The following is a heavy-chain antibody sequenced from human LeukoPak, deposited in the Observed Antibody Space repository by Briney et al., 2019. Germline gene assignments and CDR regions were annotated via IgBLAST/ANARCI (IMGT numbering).Heavy chain of an antibody. D-gene: IGHD3-22*01. CDR3: ARYPVYRGGYYYGPLDY. Sequence: KYGESLKISCKGSGYSFTSYWIAWVRQLPGKGLEWMGIIYPGDSDFRYSPSFQGQVTISADKSISTAYLQWSSLKASDTAMYYCARYPVYRGGYYYGPLDYWGQGTLVTVSS. CDR1: GYSFTSYW. CDR2: IYPGDSDF. J-gene: IGHJ4*02. V-gene: IGHV5-51*01.